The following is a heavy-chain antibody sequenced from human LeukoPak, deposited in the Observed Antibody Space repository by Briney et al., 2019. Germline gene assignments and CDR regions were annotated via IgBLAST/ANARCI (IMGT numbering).Heavy chain of an antibody. J-gene: IGHJ4*02. D-gene: IGHD5-12*01. CDR3: TTFYHGYSPY. CDR1: GFSFMNAW. CDR2: IKSNADGGTP. V-gene: IGHV3-15*01. Sequence: KSGGSLRLSCAASGFSFMNAWMIWVRQAPGKGLEWVGRIKSNADGGTPDYAAPARGRFTISRDDSKNTLYLQMNSLKTEDTAVYYCTTFYHGYSPYWGRGTLVTVSS.